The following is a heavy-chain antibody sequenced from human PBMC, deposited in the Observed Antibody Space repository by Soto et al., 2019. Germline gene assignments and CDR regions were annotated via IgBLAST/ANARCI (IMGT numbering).Heavy chain of an antibody. V-gene: IGHV3-21*01. CDR1: GFTFSSYA. CDR3: ARDLALAGNY. Sequence: GGSLRLSCAASGFTFSSYAMNWVRQTQEKGLEWVSSISSTSSYTHYSDSVKGRFTISRDNADNSLFLQMNSLRAEDTATYYCARDLALAGNYWGQGVLVTVSS. D-gene: IGHD6-19*01. CDR2: ISSTSSYT. J-gene: IGHJ4*02.